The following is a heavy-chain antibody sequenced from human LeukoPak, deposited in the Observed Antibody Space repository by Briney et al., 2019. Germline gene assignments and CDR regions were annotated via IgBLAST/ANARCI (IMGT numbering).Heavy chain of an antibody. Sequence: GGSLRLSWAASGFTFSSYAMSWVRQAPGKGLEWVSAISGSGGSTYYADSVKGRFTISRDNAKNSLYLQMNSLRAEDTAVYYCARDILASGMVRGVIISRASVDVWGQGTTVTVSS. J-gene: IGHJ6*02. D-gene: IGHD3-10*01. CDR2: ISGSGGST. CDR1: GFTFSSYA. CDR3: ARDILASGMVRGVIISRASVDV. V-gene: IGHV3-23*01.